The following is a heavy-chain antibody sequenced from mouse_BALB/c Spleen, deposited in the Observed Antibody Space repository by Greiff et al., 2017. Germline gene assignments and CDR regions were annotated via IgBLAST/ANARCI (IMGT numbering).Heavy chain of an antibody. V-gene: IGHV1-54*01. Sequence: VQLQESGAELVRPGTSVKVSCKASGYAFTNYLIEWVKQRPGQGLEWIGVINPGSGGTNYKEKFKGKATLTADKSSSTAYMQLSSLTSDDSAVYFCARQLGLDYWGQGTTLTVSS. CDR1: GYAFTNYL. CDR3: ARQLGLDY. CDR2: INPGSGGT. J-gene: IGHJ2*01. D-gene: IGHD3-1*01.